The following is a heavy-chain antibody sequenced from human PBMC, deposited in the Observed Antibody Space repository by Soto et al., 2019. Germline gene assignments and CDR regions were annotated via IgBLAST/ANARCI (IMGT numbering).Heavy chain of an antibody. J-gene: IGHJ5*02. CDR3: AKDGGREGYFSNWFHP. CDR1: GGTFSNYA. D-gene: IGHD2-15*01. V-gene: IGHV1-69*15. CDR2: IIPIFGTA. Sequence: QVQLVQSGAEVKKPGSSVKVSCKASGGTFSNYAITWVRQAPGQGLEWLGRIIPIFGTATYAQKIQGRVTIIAEDSTTTAYMELSSLRSDDTAVYYCAKDGGREGYFSNWFHPWGQGTLVTVSS.